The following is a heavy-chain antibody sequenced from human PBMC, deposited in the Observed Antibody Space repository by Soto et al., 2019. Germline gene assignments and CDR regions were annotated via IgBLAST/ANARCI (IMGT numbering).Heavy chain of an antibody. CDR3: ARQPTGTTLDY. CDR1: GGSISSSSYY. Sequence: PSETLSLTCTVSGGSISSSSYYWGWIRQPPGKELEWIGSIYYSGSTYYNPYLKSRVTISVDTSKNQFYLKLNSVTAADTAVYYCARQPTGTTLDYWGQGTLVTVSS. J-gene: IGHJ4*02. V-gene: IGHV4-39*01. D-gene: IGHD1-1*01. CDR2: IYYSGST.